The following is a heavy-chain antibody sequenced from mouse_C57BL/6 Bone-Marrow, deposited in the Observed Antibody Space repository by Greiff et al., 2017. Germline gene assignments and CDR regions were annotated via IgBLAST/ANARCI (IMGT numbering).Heavy chain of an antibody. CDR2: IYPGDGDT. CDR1: GYAFSSSW. J-gene: IGHJ1*03. CDR3: ALHYYGSPYEGYFDV. D-gene: IGHD1-1*01. Sequence: QVQLKESGPELVKPGASVKISCKASGYAFSSSWVNWVKQRPGKGLEWIGRIYPGDGDTNYNGKFKGKATLTADKSSSTAYMQLSSLTSEDSAVYFCALHYYGSPYEGYFDVWGTGTTVTVSS. V-gene: IGHV1-82*01.